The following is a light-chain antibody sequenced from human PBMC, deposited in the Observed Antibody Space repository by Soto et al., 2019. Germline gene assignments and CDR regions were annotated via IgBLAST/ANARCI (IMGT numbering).Light chain of an antibody. CDR1: SSDVGGYNY. J-gene: IGLJ1*01. V-gene: IGLV2-8*01. Sequence: QSVLTQPPSASGSPGQSVAISCTGTSSDVGGYNYVSWYQQLPGKAPKLMIYDVSKRPSGVPDRFSGSKSGNSASLTVSGLQAADEADYYCSSYAGTHIVFGTGNKVTVL. CDR2: DVS. CDR3: SSYAGTHIV.